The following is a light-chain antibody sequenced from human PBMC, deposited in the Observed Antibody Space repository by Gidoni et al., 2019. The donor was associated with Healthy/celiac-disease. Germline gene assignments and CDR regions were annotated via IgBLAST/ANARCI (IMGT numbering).Light chain of an antibody. CDR2: EVS. Sequence: QSARTQPASVSGAPGQSNTISCTGTSSDGGGYNYVSWCQQHPGKAPNLMIYEVSNRPSGVSNRFSGSKSGNTASLTISGLQAEDEADYYCSSYTSSSTPYVFGTGTKVTGL. CDR3: SSYTSSSTPYV. V-gene: IGLV2-14*01. CDR1: SSDGGGYNY. J-gene: IGLJ1*01.